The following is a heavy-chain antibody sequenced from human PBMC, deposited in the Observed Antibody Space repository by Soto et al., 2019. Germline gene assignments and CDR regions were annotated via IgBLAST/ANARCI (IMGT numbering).Heavy chain of an antibody. J-gene: IGHJ4*02. Sequence: SETLSLTCTVSGGSISSYYWSWIRQPPGKGLEWIGYIYYSGSTNYNPSLKSRVTISVDTSKNQFSLKLSSVTAADTAAYYCARVGGYSYGLVDYWGQGTLVTVSS. V-gene: IGHV4-59*01. CDR3: ARVGGYSYGLVDY. D-gene: IGHD5-18*01. CDR1: GGSISSYY. CDR2: IYYSGST.